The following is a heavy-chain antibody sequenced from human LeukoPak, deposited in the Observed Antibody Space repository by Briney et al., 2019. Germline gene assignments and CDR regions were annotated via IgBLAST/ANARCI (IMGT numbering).Heavy chain of an antibody. J-gene: IGHJ3*02. Sequence: GGSLRLSCEASGFSFTSSWMTWVRQAPGKGLEWVANIAGDESQKRYMDSVKGRFTISRDNAKNSLYLQLNSLSAEDTAIYYCVRDLSPVSDRNVWYDALDIWGQGTMVTVSS. V-gene: IGHV3-7*01. D-gene: IGHD1-1*01. CDR2: IAGDESQK. CDR1: GFSFTSSW. CDR3: VRDLSPVSDRNVWYDALDI.